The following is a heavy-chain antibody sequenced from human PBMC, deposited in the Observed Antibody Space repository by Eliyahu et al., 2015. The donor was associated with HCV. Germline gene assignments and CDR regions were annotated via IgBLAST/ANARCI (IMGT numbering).Heavy chain of an antibody. Sequence: QVQLVESGGGVVQPGRSLXLSCAASGFTFSTYAMHWVRQAPGKGLEWVAVISYDGSDKYYADSVKGRFTISRDNSKNTLYLQMXSLRAEDTAVYYCARTNFDSWGQGTLVTVSS. CDR1: GFTFSTYA. V-gene: IGHV3-30-3*01. CDR3: ARTNFDS. J-gene: IGHJ4*02. CDR2: ISYDGSDK.